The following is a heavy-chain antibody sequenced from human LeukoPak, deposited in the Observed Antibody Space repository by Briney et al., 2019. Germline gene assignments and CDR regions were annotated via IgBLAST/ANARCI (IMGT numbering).Heavy chain of an antibody. CDR1: GFTFSNYW. CDR3: ARSREPGRDGDY. D-gene: IGHD5-24*01. CDR2: INTDGSSP. Sequence: GGSLRLSCAASGFTFSNYWMHWVRQGPGKGLVWVSRINTDGSSPIYADSVKGRFTISRDNAKNTLFLQMNSLRAEDTAVYYCARSREPGRDGDYWGQGTLVTVSS. J-gene: IGHJ4*02. V-gene: IGHV3-74*01.